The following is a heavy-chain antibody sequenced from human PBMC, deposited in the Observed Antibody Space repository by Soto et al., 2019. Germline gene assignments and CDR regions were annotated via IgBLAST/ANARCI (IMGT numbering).Heavy chain of an antibody. CDR2: ISSRGSA. CDR1: GGTVSSGGYY. D-gene: IGHD1-26*01. Sequence: TSETLSLTCTVSGGTVSSGGYYWSWIRQPPGKGLEWIGYISSRGSANYNPSLKSRVTISVDTSKNQFSLKLTSVTAADKAVYYCAMAGTYRYFDAWGQGTLVTVS. V-gene: IGHV4-61*08. J-gene: IGHJ4*02. CDR3: AMAGTYRYFDA.